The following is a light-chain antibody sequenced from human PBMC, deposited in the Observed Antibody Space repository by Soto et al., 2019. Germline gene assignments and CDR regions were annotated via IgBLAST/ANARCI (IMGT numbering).Light chain of an antibody. J-gene: IGKJ3*01. V-gene: IGKV1-39*01. Sequence: DIQMTQSPSSLSASVGDRITITCRSSQNIDNRLNGYQQTPGKAPKLLIHSASSLHSGVPSRFSGSGSGTEFTLTSSGLQPDDFATYYCQQSYITPLFAFGPGTKVDLQ. CDR3: QQSYITPLFA. CDR1: QNIDNR. CDR2: SAS.